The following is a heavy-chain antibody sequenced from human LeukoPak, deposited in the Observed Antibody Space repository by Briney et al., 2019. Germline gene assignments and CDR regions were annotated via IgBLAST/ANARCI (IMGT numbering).Heavy chain of an antibody. D-gene: IGHD6-6*01. Sequence: PGGSLRLSCAASGFTFSSYGMHWVRQAPGKGLEWVAFIRYDGSNKYYTDSVKGRFTISRDNSKNTLYLQMNSLRAEDTAVYYCAKEQYSSPNYWGQGTLVTVSS. CDR3: AKEQYSSPNY. V-gene: IGHV3-30*02. CDR1: GFTFSSYG. CDR2: IRYDGSNK. J-gene: IGHJ4*02.